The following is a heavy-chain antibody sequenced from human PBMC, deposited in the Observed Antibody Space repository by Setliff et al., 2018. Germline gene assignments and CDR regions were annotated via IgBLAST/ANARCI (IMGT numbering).Heavy chain of an antibody. CDR3: ARVVGSGGNGGHWYFDL. CDR2: ISAYNGNT. Sequence: ASVKVSCKASGYTFTSYGISWVRQAPGQGLEWMGWISAYNGNTNYAQKLQGRVTMTTDTSTSAAYMELRSLRSDDTAVYYCARVVGSGGNGGHWYFDLWGRGTLVTVSS. V-gene: IGHV1-18*01. CDR1: GYTFTSYG. D-gene: IGHD2-15*01. J-gene: IGHJ2*01.